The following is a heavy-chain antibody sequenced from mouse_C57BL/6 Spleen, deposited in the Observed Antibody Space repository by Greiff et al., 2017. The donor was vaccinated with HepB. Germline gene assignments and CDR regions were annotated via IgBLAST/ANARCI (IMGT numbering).Heavy chain of an antibody. CDR2: IYPGDGDT. CDR1: GYAFSSSW. Sequence: VQLQQSGPELVKPGASVKISCKASGYAFSSSWMNWVKQRPGKGLEWIGRIYPGDGDTNYNGKFKGKATLTADKSSSTASMQLSSLTSEDSAVYFCARWDYDGFAYWGQGTLVTVSA. J-gene: IGHJ3*01. V-gene: IGHV1-82*01. D-gene: IGHD2-4*01. CDR3: ARWDYDGFAY.